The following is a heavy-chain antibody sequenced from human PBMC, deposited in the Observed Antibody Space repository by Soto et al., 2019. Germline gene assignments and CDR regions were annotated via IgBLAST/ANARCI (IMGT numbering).Heavy chain of an antibody. CDR1: GYTFTSYG. D-gene: IGHD3-10*01. CDR3: ARPYGSGSYYVYYGMDV. V-gene: IGHV1-18*01. CDR2: ISAYNGNT. Sequence: QVQLVQSGAEVKKPGASVKVSCKASGYTFTSYGISWVRQAPGQGLEWMGWISAYNGNTNYAQKLQGRVTMTTDTSPRTAYMGLRSLRSDDTAVYSCARPYGSGSYYVYYGMDVWGQGTTVTVSS. J-gene: IGHJ6*02.